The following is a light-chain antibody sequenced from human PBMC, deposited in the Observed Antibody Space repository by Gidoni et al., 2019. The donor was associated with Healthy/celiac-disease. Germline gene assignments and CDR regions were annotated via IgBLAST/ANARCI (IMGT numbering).Light chain of an antibody. CDR2: GAS. Sequence: IVFTQSPGTLSLSPGEIATLSCRASQRVSSSYLAWYQQKPGQAPRLLIYGASSRDTGIPERFSGSGSGTDFTLTISRLEPEDFAVYYCQQYGSSPFTFGPGTKVDIK. CDR1: QRVSSSY. V-gene: IGKV3-20*01. CDR3: QQYGSSPFT. J-gene: IGKJ3*01.